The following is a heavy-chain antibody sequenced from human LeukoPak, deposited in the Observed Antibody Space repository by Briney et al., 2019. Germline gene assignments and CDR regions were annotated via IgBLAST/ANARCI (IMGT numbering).Heavy chain of an antibody. CDR1: GGTFSSYA. D-gene: IGHD2-15*01. CDR2: IIPIFGTA. V-gene: IGHV1-69*05. Sequence: SVKVSCKASGGTFSSYAISWVRQAPGQGLEWMGGIIPIFGTANYAQKFQGRVTITTDESTSTAYMELSSLRSEDTAVYYCARVYCSGGSCLESGYYYYGMDVWGQGTTVTVSS. J-gene: IGHJ6*02. CDR3: ARVYCSGGSCLESGYYYYGMDV.